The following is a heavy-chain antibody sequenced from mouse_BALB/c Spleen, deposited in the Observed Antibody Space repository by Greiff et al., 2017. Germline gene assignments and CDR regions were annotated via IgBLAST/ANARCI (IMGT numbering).Heavy chain of an antibody. CDR3: ARRDSYYYGSSYLPWYFDV. V-gene: IGHV1-18*01. D-gene: IGHD1-1*01. CDR1: GYTFTEYT. Sequence: EVQLQESGPELVKPGASVKISCKTSGYTFTEYTMHWVKQSHGKSLEWIGGINPNNGGTSYNQKFKGKATLTVDKSSSTAYMELRSLTSEDSAVYYCARRDSYYYGSSYLPWYFDVWGAGTTVTVSS. J-gene: IGHJ1*01. CDR2: INPNNGGT.